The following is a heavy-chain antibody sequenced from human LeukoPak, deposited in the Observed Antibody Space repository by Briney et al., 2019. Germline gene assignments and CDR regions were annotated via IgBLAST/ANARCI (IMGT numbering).Heavy chain of an antibody. D-gene: IGHD5-12*01. CDR1: GGSISSGSYY. V-gene: IGHV4-61*02. J-gene: IGHJ4*02. Sequence: PSETLSLTCTVSGGSISSGSYYWSWIRQPAGKGLEWIGRIYTSGSTNYNPSLKSRVTISVDTSKNQFSLKLSSVTAADTAVYYCARGDTVGYYFDYWGQGTLVTVSS. CDR2: IYTSGST. CDR3: ARGDTVGYYFDY.